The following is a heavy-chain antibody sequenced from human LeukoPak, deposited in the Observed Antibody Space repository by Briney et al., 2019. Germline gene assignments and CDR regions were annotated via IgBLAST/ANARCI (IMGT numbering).Heavy chain of an antibody. CDR1: GFSFSGYV. CDR2: IWYDGSNK. Sequence: QPGGSLRPFCAASGFSFSGYVLHWVRQAPGKGLDWVAVIWYDGSNKNYADSLKGRFTISRDNSKNTLYLLMDSLRADDTGVYYCATALDNYDISGFSALDYWGQGTLVTVSS. V-gene: IGHV3-33*01. CDR3: ATALDNYDISGFSALDY. J-gene: IGHJ4*02. D-gene: IGHD3-22*01.